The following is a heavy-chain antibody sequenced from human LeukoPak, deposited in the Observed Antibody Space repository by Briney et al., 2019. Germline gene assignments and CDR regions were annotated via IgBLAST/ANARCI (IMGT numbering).Heavy chain of an antibody. V-gene: IGHV1-24*01. J-gene: IGHJ1*01. CDR2: LDPENAET. CDR1: GYTLTELA. Sequence: ASVKVSCKVSGYTLTELAIHWVRQAPGKGLEWMAGLDPENAETLYAQKFQGRVTMSEDISTDTAYMELSSLRSEDTALYYCATARSVITFGGVIVTEVEYFQHWGQGTLVTVSS. D-gene: IGHD3-16*02. CDR3: ATARSVITFGGVIVTEVEYFQH.